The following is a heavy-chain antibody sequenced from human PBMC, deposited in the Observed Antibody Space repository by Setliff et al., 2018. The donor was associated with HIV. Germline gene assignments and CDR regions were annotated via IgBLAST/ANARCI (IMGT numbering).Heavy chain of an antibody. D-gene: IGHD3-22*01. V-gene: IGHV4-39*07. CDR3: ARAPYYDYRGLAVYYFDY. J-gene: IGHJ4*02. Sequence: SETLSLTCTVSGGSISNTNYYWGWIRQPPGKGLEWIGAIDYSGITYYNPSLKSRVNISVDTSKNHLSLKVSSLTAADTAVYYCARAPYYDYRGLAVYYFDYWGQGTLVTVSS. CDR2: IDYSGIT. CDR1: GGSISNTNYY.